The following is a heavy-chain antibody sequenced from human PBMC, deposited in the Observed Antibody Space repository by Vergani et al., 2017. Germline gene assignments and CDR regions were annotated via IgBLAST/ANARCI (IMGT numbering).Heavy chain of an antibody. V-gene: IGHV4-61*02. CDR2: IHTGGST. J-gene: IGHJ4*02. CDR1: GESIRSGSHY. Sequence: QVKLQESGPGLLKPSQTLSLTCTVSGESIRSGSHYWSWIRQPAGKGPELIGHIHTGGSTDLNPSFKSRVYISVDTSKSQFSLKLNSVTVADTAVYYCARSRPYCTSGSCPAIWGQGTLVTVSS. CDR3: ARSRPYCTSGSCPAI. D-gene: IGHD2-15*01.